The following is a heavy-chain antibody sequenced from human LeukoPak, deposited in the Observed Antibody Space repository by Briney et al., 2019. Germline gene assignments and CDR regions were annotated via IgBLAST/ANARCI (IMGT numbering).Heavy chain of an antibody. CDR3: ACRYSGSYFDAFDI. D-gene: IGHD1-26*01. V-gene: IGHV1-8*01. CDR1: GYTFTSYD. Sequence: ASVEVSCKASGYTFTSYDINWVRQATGQGLEWMGWMNPNSGNTGYAQKFQGRVTMTRNTSISTAYMELSSLRSEDTAVYYCACRYSGSYFDAFDIWGQGTMVTVSS. CDR2: MNPNSGNT. J-gene: IGHJ3*02.